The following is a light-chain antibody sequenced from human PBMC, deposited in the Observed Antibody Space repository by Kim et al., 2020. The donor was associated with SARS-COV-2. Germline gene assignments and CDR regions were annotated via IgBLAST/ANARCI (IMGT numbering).Light chain of an antibody. V-gene: IGKV3-11*01. J-gene: IGKJ4*01. CDR1: QTIGIS. Sequence: PGERAILSCRASQTIGISLGWYQHKLGQAPRLLIYDAANRAAGIPDRVSGGGSGTDFALTISSLEPEDFAIYYCQQRNNWPPAVTFGGGTKVDIK. CDR3: QQRNNWPPAVT. CDR2: DAA.